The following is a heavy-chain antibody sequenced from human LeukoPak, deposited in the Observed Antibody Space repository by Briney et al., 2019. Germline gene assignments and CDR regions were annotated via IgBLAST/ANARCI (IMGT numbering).Heavy chain of an antibody. V-gene: IGHV3-15*01. CDR3: TTDLDY. CDR1: GFIFRDVW. Sequence: GGSLRLSCAGSGFIFRDVWMSWVRQAPGKRLEWVGRIKSKSDGGTIDYAAPVKGRVTMSRDDSKKTFSLEMNNLKTEDTGVYYCTTDLDYWGQGTLVTVSS. J-gene: IGHJ4*02. CDR2: IKSKSDGGTI.